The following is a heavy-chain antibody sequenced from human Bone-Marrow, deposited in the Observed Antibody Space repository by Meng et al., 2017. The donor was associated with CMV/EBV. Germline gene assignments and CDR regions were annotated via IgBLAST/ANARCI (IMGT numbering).Heavy chain of an antibody. CDR2: ISSSTIYI. CDR3: ARAVAGTEGANFEY. J-gene: IGHJ4*02. CDR1: GFTFSSYS. V-gene: IGHV3-21*01. D-gene: IGHD6-19*01. Sequence: GESLKISCAASGFTFSSYSMNWVRQAPGKGLEWVSSISSSTIYIYYADSVKGRFTISRDNAKNSLYLQMNSLRAEDTAVYYCARAVAGTEGANFEYWGQGTLVTVSS.